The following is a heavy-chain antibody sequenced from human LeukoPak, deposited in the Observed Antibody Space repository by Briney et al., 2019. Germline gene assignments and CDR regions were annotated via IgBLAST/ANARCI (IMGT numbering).Heavy chain of an antibody. Sequence: PSETLSLTCTVSGGSISSGGYYWSWIRQHPGKGLEWIGYIYYSGSTYYNPSLKSRLTISVDTSKNQFSLKLSSVTAADTAVYYCARIIVVVPAKAPQGWFDPWGQGTLVTVSS. CDR2: IYYSGST. D-gene: IGHD2-2*01. CDR3: ARIIVVVPAKAPQGWFDP. J-gene: IGHJ5*02. V-gene: IGHV4-31*03. CDR1: GGSISSGGYY.